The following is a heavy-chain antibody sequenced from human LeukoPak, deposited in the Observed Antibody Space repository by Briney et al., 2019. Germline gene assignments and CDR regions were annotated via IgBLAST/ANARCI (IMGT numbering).Heavy chain of an antibody. CDR3: ASHPRYYYDSSGDY. J-gene: IGHJ4*02. D-gene: IGHD3-22*01. Sequence: GGSLRLSFAASGFPFSSYSMNWVRQAPGKGLEWVSYISSSSSTIYYADSVKGRFTISRDNAKNSLYLQMNSLRAEDTAVYYCASHPRYYYDSSGDYWGQGTLVTVSS. V-gene: IGHV3-48*01. CDR2: ISSSSSTI. CDR1: GFPFSSYS.